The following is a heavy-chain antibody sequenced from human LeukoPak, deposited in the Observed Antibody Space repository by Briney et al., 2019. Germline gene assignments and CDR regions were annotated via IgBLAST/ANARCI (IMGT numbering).Heavy chain of an antibody. CDR1: GYTFSSNG. CDR2: ISPYNGDT. D-gene: IGHD3-16*01. Sequence: ASVKVSCKASGYTFSSNGISWVRQGRGQGLEWMAWISPYNGDTKYAPEFQGRVTVTTDTSTSTAYMELRSLRSDDTALYYCAKLRGGIYSSRDAFDIWGQGTMVTVSS. J-gene: IGHJ3*02. V-gene: IGHV1-18*04. CDR3: AKLRGGIYSSRDAFDI.